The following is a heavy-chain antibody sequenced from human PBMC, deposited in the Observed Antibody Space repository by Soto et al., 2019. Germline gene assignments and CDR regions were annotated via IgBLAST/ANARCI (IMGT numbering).Heavy chain of an antibody. CDR3: ARNRMWQQLAYNWFDP. CDR1: GGSFSGYY. CDR2: INHSGST. D-gene: IGHD6-13*01. V-gene: IGHV4-34*01. Sequence: PSETLSLTCAVYGGSFSGYYWSWIRQPPGKGLEWIGEINHSGSTNYNPSLKSRVTISVDTSKNQFSLKLSSVTAADTAVYYCARNRMWQQLAYNWFDPWGQGTLVTVSS. J-gene: IGHJ5*02.